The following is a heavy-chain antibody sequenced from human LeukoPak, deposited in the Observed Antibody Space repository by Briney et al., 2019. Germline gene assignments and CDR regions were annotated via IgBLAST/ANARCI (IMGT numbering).Heavy chain of an antibody. Sequence: ASVKVSCKASGYTFTSYYMHWVRQAPGQGIEWMGIINPSGGSTSYAQKLQGRVTMTRDTSTSTVYMELSSLRAEDTAVYYCARDSQVHDSLGYWGQGTLVTVSS. CDR1: GYTFTSYY. J-gene: IGHJ4*02. D-gene: IGHD3-22*01. CDR2: INPSGGST. CDR3: ARDSQVHDSLGY. V-gene: IGHV1-46*01.